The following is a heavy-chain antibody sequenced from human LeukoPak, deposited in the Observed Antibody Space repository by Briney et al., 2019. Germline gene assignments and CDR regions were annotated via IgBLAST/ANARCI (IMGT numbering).Heavy chain of an antibody. J-gene: IGHJ4*02. CDR1: GYTFGDYG. CDR3: ARVADAWELHDSIFDY. CDR2: LNRNGDIT. Sequence: PGGSLRLSCAASGYTFGDYGMSWVRQVPGKGLEWVSGLNRNGDITGYADFVQGRFTISRDNAKNPLYLQMNSLRVEDTALYYCARVADAWELHDSIFDYWGQGTLVTVSS. D-gene: IGHD1-26*01. V-gene: IGHV3-20*04.